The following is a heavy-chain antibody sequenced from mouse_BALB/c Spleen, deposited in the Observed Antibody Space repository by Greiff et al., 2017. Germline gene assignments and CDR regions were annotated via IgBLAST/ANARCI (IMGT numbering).Heavy chain of an antibody. CDR3: ARLPFMDY. CDR2: IYPGSGST. Sequence: QVQLQQPGAELVKPGASVKMSCKASGYTFTDYVISWVKQRTGQGLEWIGEIYPGSGSTYYNEKFKGKATLTADKSSNTAYMQLSSLTSEDSAVYFCARLPFMDYWGQGTSVTVSS. CDR1: GYTFTDYV. V-gene: IGHV1-77*01. D-gene: IGHD5-1*01. J-gene: IGHJ4*01.